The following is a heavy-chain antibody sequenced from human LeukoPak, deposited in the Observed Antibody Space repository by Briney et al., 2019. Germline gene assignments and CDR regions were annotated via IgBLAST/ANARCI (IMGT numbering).Heavy chain of an antibody. D-gene: IGHD3-10*02. J-gene: IGHJ6*04. CDR1: GFTFNTYW. Sequence: GGSLRLSCAASGFTFNTYWMTWVRQAPGRGLEWVANVRQDGGEGHYVDSVKGRFTVSRDNAENSLYLQLNSLRIEDTAVYYCVTRLCSISACRASSYLSFDVWGKGTTVTASS. CDR3: VTRLCSISACRASSYLSFDV. CDR2: VRQDGGEG. V-gene: IGHV3-7*01.